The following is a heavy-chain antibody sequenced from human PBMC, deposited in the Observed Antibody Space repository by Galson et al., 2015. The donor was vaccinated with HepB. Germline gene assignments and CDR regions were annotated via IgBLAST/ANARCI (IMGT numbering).Heavy chain of an antibody. CDR3: ARDRGPYTVTTPLYYYAMDV. CDR1: GYTFTTYG. V-gene: IGHV1-18*04. Sequence: SVKVSCKASGYTFTTYGISWVRQAPGQGLEWMGWISVYNGNTNYAQKLQGRVTMTTDPSTTTAYMELRSLRSDDTGVYYCARDRGPYTVTTPLYYYAMDVWGQGTTVTVSS. D-gene: IGHD4-11*01. CDR2: ISVYNGNT. J-gene: IGHJ6*02.